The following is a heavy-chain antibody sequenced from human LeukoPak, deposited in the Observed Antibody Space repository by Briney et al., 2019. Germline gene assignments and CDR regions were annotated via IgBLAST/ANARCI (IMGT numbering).Heavy chain of an antibody. J-gene: IGHJ4*02. CDR1: GYTFTSYD. D-gene: IGHD7-27*01. CDR2: MSPNSGHT. CDR3: ARGPPNWGYDY. V-gene: IGHV1-8*01. Sequence: AAVNVSCKASGYTFTSYDFNWVRQATGQRPEWMGWMSPNSGHTGYAQKFQDRVTMTRNTSISTAYMELSSLRSDDTAVYYCARGPPNWGYDYWGPGTLVTVSS.